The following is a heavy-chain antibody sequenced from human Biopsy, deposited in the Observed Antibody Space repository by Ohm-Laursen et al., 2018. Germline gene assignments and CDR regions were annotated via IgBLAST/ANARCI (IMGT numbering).Heavy chain of an antibody. V-gene: IGHV4-34*01. CDR3: ARGSGYFKLDV. CDR2: INQSGST. D-gene: IGHD5-12*01. Sequence: GTLSLTCAVNGESSSGYFWNWIRQPPGKGLERFGEINQSGSTKYNPSLKRRATLSADSSNSQFSLRLTSVTAADTAIYYCARGSGYFKLDVWGQGTTVTVSS. J-gene: IGHJ6*02. CDR1: GESSSGYF.